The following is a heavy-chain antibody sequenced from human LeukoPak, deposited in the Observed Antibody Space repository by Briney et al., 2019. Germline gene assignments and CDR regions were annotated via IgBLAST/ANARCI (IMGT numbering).Heavy chain of an antibody. CDR2: IRFDGSHK. CDR3: ARSEMGYYNYYMDV. J-gene: IGHJ6*03. CDR1: GFTFSNYG. V-gene: IGHV3-33*07. Sequence: GGSLRLSCAASGFTFSNYGMFWFRQAPGKGLDWVSFIRFDGSHKYYADSVKGRFTISRDNAKNSLYLQMNSLRAEDTGVYYCARSEMGYYNYYMDVWGKGTTVTVSS. D-gene: IGHD5-24*01.